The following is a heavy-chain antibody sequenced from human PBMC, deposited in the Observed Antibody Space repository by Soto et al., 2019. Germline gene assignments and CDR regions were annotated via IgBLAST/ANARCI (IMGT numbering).Heavy chain of an antibody. Sequence: PGESLKSSCRTSVYRFTSYWIAWVRQMPGKGLEWMGIIFPSDSDTRYSPSFQGQVTISADRSTSTVFLQRASLKASDTAVYFCARKDKSGYFNWFDPWGQGTLVTVSS. CDR1: VYRFTSYW. D-gene: IGHD3-22*01. J-gene: IGHJ5*02. CDR2: IFPSDSDT. V-gene: IGHV5-51*01. CDR3: ARKDKSGYFNWFDP.